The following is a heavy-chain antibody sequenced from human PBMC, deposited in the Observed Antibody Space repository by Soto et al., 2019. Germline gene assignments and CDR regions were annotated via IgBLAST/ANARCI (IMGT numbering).Heavy chain of an antibody. CDR3: ARQAFYCSSTSCYSRNGGWFDP. D-gene: IGHD2-2*01. J-gene: IGHJ5*02. V-gene: IGHV5-51*01. CDR1: GYSFTSYW. CDR2: IYPGDSDT. Sequence: GESLKISCKGSGYSFTSYWIGWVRQMPGKGLEWMGIIYPGDSDTRYSPSFQGQVTISADKSISTAYLQWSSLKASDTAMYYCARQAFYCSSTSCYSRNGGWFDPWGQGTLVTVSS.